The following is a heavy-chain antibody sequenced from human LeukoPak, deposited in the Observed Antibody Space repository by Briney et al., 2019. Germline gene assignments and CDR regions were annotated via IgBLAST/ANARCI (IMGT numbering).Heavy chain of an antibody. V-gene: IGHV1-2*04. CDR2: INPNSGGT. D-gene: IGHD3-22*01. CDR3: ARGGGSTYYYDSSGSDC. CDR1: GYTFTGYY. J-gene: IGHJ4*02. Sequence: ASAKVSCKASGYTFTGYYMHWVRQAPGQGLEWMGWINPNSGGTNYAQKFQGWVTMTRDTSISTAYMELSRLRSDDAAVYYCARGGGSTYYYDSSGSDCWGQGTLVTVSS.